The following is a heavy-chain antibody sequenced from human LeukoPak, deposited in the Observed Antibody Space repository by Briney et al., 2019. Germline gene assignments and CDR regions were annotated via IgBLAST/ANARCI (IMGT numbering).Heavy chain of an antibody. CDR2: ISGSGDST. D-gene: IGHD5-12*01. J-gene: IGHJ4*02. CDR3: AKDSGYHYNYFDY. Sequence: PGGSLRLSCAASGFSFSSYAMTWVRQAPGKGLEWVSAISGSGDSTYYADSMKGRFTISRDNSKNTLFLQMNSLRAEDTAVYYCAKDSGYHYNYFDYWGQGTLVTVSS. CDR1: GFSFSSYA. V-gene: IGHV3-23*01.